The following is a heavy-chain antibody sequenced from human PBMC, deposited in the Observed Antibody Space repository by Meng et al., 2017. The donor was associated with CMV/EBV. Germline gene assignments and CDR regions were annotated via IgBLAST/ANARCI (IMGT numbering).Heavy chain of an antibody. CDR1: GFTFSSYS. J-gene: IGHJ4*02. Sequence: GESLKISCAASGFTFSSYSMNWVRQAPGKGLEWVGRIKSKTDGGTTDYAAPVKGRFTISRDDSKNTLYLQMNSLKTEDTAVYYCTTGVGYCSSTSCWPVGYWGQGTLVTVSS. D-gene: IGHD2-2*01. V-gene: IGHV3-15*01. CDR2: IKSKTDGGTT. CDR3: TTGVGYCSSTSCWPVGY.